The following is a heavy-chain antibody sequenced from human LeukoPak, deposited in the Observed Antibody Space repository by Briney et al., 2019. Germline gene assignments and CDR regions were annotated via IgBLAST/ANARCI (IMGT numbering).Heavy chain of an antibody. Sequence: SETLSLTCTVSGGSISSYYWSWIRQPPGKGLEWIGYIYYSGSTNYNPSLKSRVTISVDTSKNQFSLKLSSVTAADTAVYYCAQGARYYDFWSGYYTDPVFLAYWGQGTLVTVSS. CDR3: AQGARYYDFWSGYYTDPVFLAY. CDR2: IYYSGST. D-gene: IGHD3-3*01. CDR1: GGSISSYY. V-gene: IGHV4-59*12. J-gene: IGHJ4*02.